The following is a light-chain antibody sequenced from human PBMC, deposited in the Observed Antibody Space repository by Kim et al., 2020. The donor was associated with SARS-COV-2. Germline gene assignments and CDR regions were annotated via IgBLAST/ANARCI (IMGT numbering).Light chain of an antibody. J-gene: IGKJ2*01. CDR1: QSVSSN. CDR2: GAS. CDR3: QQYNNWPLGRYT. Sequence: EIVMTQSPATLSVSPGERATLSCRASQSVSSNLAWYQQKPGQAPRLLIYGASTRATGIPARFSGSGSGTEFTLTISSLQSEDFAVYYCQQYNNWPLGRYTFGQGTKLEI. V-gene: IGKV3-15*01.